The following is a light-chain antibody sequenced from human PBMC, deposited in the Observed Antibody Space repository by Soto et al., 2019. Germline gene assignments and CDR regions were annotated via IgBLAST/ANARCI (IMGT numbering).Light chain of an antibody. V-gene: IGKV1-5*03. CDR3: QHYNSYSPT. CDR1: QSISVW. Sequence: DIPMTQSPSTLSASVGDRVTITCRASQSISVWLAWYQQKAGKAPNLLIYKASRLESGVPSRFSGSGSETEFTLTISGLQPGDAATYDCQHYNSYSPTFGQGTKVEVK. J-gene: IGKJ1*01. CDR2: KAS.